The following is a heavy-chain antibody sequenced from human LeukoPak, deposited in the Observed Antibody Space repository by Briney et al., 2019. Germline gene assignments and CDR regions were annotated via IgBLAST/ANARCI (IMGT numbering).Heavy chain of an antibody. CDR2: ISGSGGST. J-gene: IGHJ3*02. Sequence: GGSLRLSCAASGFIVSGDFMSWVRQAPGKGLEWVSAISGSGGSTYYADSVKGRFTISRDNSKNTLYLQMNSLRAEDTAVYYCAKDVERRGSAFDIWGQGTMVTVSS. V-gene: IGHV3-23*01. CDR1: GFIVSGDF. D-gene: IGHD1-1*01. CDR3: AKDVERRGSAFDI.